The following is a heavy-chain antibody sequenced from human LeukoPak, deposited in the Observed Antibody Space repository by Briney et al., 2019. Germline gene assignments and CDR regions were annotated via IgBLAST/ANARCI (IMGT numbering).Heavy chain of an antibody. D-gene: IGHD6-13*01. Sequence: SETLSLTCAVYGGSFSGYYWSWISQPPGKGLEWIGEINHSGSTNYNPSLKSRVTISVDTSKNQFSLKLSSVTAADTAVYYCARGRVAAAGTDYWGQGTLVTVSS. J-gene: IGHJ4*02. V-gene: IGHV4-34*01. CDR2: INHSGST. CDR1: GGSFSGYY. CDR3: ARGRVAAAGTDY.